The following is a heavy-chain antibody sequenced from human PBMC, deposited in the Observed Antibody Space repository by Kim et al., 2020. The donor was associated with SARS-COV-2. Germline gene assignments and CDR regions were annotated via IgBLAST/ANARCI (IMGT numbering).Heavy chain of an antibody. J-gene: IGHJ6*02. Sequence: SVKVSCKASGGTFSSYAISWVRQAPGQGLEWMGGIIPIFGTANYAQKFQGRVTITADESTSTAYMELSSLRSEDTAVYYCASAYCTNGVCHTYYYGMDVWGQGTTVTVSS. CDR1: GGTFSSYA. V-gene: IGHV1-69*13. CDR3: ASAYCTNGVCHTYYYGMDV. CDR2: IIPIFGTA. D-gene: IGHD2-8*01.